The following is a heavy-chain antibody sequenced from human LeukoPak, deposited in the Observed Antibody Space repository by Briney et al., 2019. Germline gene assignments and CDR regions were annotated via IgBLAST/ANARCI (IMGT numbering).Heavy chain of an antibody. J-gene: IGHJ4*02. CDR3: ARRFRSHDDY. CDR1: GFTFSSYS. V-gene: IGHV3-21*01. Sequence: TGGSLRLSCAAAGFTFSSYSMNWVRQAPGKGLEWVSSISSSSSYIYYADSVKGRFTISRDNAKNSLYLQMNSLRAEDTAVYYCARRFRSHDDYWGQGTLVTVSS. CDR2: ISSSSSYI. D-gene: IGHD1-26*01.